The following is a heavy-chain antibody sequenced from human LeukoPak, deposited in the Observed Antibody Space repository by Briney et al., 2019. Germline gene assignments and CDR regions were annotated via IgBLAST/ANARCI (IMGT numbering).Heavy chain of an antibody. CDR3: ARDRNYDILTGYSPFDY. CDR2: IIPILGIA. CDR1: GGTFSSYA. D-gene: IGHD3-9*01. J-gene: IGHJ4*02. Sequence: SVKVSCKASGGTFSSYAISWVRQAPRQGLEWMGRIIPILGIANYAQKFQGRVTITADKSTSTAYMELSSLRSEDTAVYYCARDRNYDILTGYSPFDYWGQGTLVTVSS. V-gene: IGHV1-69*04.